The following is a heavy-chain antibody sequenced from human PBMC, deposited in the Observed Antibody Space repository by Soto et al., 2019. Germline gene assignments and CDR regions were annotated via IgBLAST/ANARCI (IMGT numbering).Heavy chain of an antibody. J-gene: IGHJ3*02. CDR3: ATKTCGGDCYLGRGAFDI. D-gene: IGHD2-21*01. CDR1: GYTLTDLS. V-gene: IGHV1-24*01. Sequence: ASVKVSCKVSGYTLTDLSMHWVRQAPGKGLEWMGGFDPEDGETIYAQKFQGRVTMTEDTSTDTAYMELSSLRSEGTAVYYCATKTCGGDCYLGRGAFDIWGQGTMVTVS. CDR2: FDPEDGET.